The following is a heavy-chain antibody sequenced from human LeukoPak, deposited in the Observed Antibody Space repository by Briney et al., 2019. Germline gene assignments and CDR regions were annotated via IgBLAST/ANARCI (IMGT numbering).Heavy chain of an antibody. D-gene: IGHD3-3*01. J-gene: IGHJ4*02. CDR3: ARGSTVRITIFGVVIPLYFDY. CDR1: GGSFSGYY. CDR2: INHSGST. Sequence: SETLSLTCAVYGGSFSGYYWSWIRQPPGKGLGWIGEINHSGSTNYNPSLKSRVTISVDTSKNQFSLKLSSVTAAATAVYYCARGSTVRITIFGVVIPLYFDYWGQGTLVTVSS. V-gene: IGHV4-34*01.